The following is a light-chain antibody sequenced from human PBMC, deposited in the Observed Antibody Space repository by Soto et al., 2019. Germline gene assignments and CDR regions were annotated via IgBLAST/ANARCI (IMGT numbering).Light chain of an antibody. V-gene: IGKV4-1*01. Sequence: DIVMTQSPDSLAVSLGERATINCKSSQNLLSSANNKNFLVWYQQKPGQPPKRLIYWASTRESGVPDRFSGSGSEKEFILSSSSLQDEDVAVYYCQQHYSDPTFDGGTMVEI. J-gene: IGKJ4*01. CDR1: QNLLSSANNKNF. CDR3: QQHYSDPT. CDR2: WAS.